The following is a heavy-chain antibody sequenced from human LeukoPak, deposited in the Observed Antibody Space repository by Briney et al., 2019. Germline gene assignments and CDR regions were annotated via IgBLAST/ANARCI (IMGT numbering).Heavy chain of an antibody. Sequence: PSQTLSLTCTVSGGSISSGGYYWSWIRQHPGKGLGWIGYIYYSGSTYYNPSLKSRVTISVDTSKNQFSLKLSSVTAADTAVYYCARAVVPAAKRGYDWFDPWGQGTLVTVSS. CDR2: IYYSGST. CDR1: GGSISSGGYY. V-gene: IGHV4-31*03. J-gene: IGHJ5*02. CDR3: ARAVVPAAKRGYDWFDP. D-gene: IGHD2-2*01.